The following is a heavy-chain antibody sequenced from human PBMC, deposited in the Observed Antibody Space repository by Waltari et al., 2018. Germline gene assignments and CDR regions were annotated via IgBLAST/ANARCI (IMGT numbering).Heavy chain of an antibody. J-gene: IGHJ4*02. CDR1: GTSISNYY. CDR2: ISDSGST. CDR3: ARTSGAAAGKFDY. V-gene: IGHV4-59*01. D-gene: IGHD6-13*01. Sequence: QVQLQESGPGLVKPSETLSLTCTVSGTSISNYYWTWIRQPPGKGLEWIGYISDSGSTSHNPSLKSRVTISGDTSKNHFSLKLSSVTAADTAVYYCARTSGAAAGKFDYWGQGTLVTVSS.